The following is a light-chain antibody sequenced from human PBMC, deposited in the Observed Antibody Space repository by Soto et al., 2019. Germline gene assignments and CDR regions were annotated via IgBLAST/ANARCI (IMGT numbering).Light chain of an antibody. Sequence: EIVMTQSPATLSVSPGERVTLSCRASQSVGSNLAWYQQKPGQAPRLLIYEASTRATGIPAGFSGSGSATEFTLTISSLQSEDFAVYYCQQYNKWPPMYTFGQGTRLEIK. J-gene: IGKJ2*01. CDR2: EAS. CDR3: QQYNKWPPMYT. CDR1: QSVGSN. V-gene: IGKV3-15*01.